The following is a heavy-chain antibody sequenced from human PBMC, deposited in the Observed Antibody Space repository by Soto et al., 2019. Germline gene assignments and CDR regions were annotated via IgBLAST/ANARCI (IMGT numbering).Heavy chain of an antibody. V-gene: IGHV3-48*02. CDR3: ARDWGSGRYNDGSGYPY. D-gene: IGHD3-22*01. CDR1: GFTFSSYS. CDR2: ISSSSSTI. J-gene: IGHJ4*02. Sequence: EVQLVESGGGLVQPGGSLRLSCAASGFTFSSYSMNWVRQAPGKGLEWVSYISSSSSTIYYADSVKGRFTISRDNAKNSLYVQMNSLRDEDTAVYYCARDWGSGRYNDGSGYPYWGQGTLVTVSS.